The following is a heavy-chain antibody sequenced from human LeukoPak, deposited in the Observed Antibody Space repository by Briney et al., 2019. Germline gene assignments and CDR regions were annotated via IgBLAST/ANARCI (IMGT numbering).Heavy chain of an antibody. D-gene: IGHD5-24*01. CDR3: ANVRGGDAYTPFDY. V-gene: IGHV3-30*02. Sequence: GGSLRLSCAASGFTFSSYGMHWVRQAPGKGLEWVAFIRYDGSNKYYADSVKGRFTISRDNSKNTLYLQMDSLRAEDTAVYYCANVRGGDAYTPFDYWGQGTPVTVSS. CDR1: GFTFSSYG. CDR2: IRYDGSNK. J-gene: IGHJ4*02.